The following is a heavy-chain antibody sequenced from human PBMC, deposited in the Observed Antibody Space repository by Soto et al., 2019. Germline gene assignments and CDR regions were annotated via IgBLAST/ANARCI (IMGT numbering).Heavy chain of an antibody. J-gene: IGHJ6*02. V-gene: IGHV4-34*01. CDR3: TGINPHRGVDYYGMDV. CDR1: GGSFSGYY. D-gene: IGHD3-10*01. CDR2: INHSGST. Sequence: QVQLQQWGAGLLKPSETLSLTCAVYGGSFSGYYWSWIRQPPGKWLEWIGEINHSGSTNYNPSLKSRFTISVDTSKNQFSLKLISVTASDTAVYYCTGINPHRGVDYYGMDVWGQGTTVTVSS.